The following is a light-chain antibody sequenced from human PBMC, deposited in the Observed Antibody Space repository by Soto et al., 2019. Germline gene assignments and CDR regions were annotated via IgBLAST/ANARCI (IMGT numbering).Light chain of an antibody. Sequence: DVPMTQSPSTLSASFGDRVTITWRASQDISTWLAWYQQKPGKAPKLLIYKASSLESGVPSRFSGGGYGTEFNLTISSLQTDDFATYYCQQYNSYPWTFGQGTKVDIK. CDR1: QDISTW. CDR3: QQYNSYPWT. CDR2: KAS. V-gene: IGKV1-5*03. J-gene: IGKJ1*01.